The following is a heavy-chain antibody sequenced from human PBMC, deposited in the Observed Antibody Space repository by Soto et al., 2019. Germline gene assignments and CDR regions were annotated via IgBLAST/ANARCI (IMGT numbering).Heavy chain of an antibody. Sequence: ASVKVSCKASGYTFTSYGISWVRQAPGQGLEWMGWISAYNGNTNYAQKLQGRVTMTTDTSTSTAYMELRSLRSDDTAVYYCARNQEGVPAAIMYFDYWGQGTLVTVSS. CDR1: GYTFTSYG. J-gene: IGHJ4*02. CDR3: ARNQEGVPAAIMYFDY. V-gene: IGHV1-18*01. CDR2: ISAYNGNT. D-gene: IGHD2-2*01.